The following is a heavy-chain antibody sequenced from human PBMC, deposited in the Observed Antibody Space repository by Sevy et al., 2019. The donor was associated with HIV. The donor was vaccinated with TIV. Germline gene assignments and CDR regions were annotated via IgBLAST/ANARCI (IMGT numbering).Heavy chain of an antibody. Sequence: SETLSLTCIVSGGSISGTIYYWGWIRQPPGKRLEWIGNIYYSGNTFYNPSLKSRVTISVDTSKNQFSLRLSSVTAADTAVYYCARRVATPGKYYFDYWGQRTLVTVSS. J-gene: IGHJ4*02. CDR2: IYYSGNT. V-gene: IGHV4-39*01. CDR3: ARRVATPGKYYFDY. D-gene: IGHD5-12*01. CDR1: GGSISGTIYY.